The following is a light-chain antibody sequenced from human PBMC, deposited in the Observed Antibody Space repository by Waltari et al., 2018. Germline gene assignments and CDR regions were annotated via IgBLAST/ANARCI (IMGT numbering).Light chain of an antibody. Sequence: QSALTQPASVSGSPGQSITISCTATSSDVGDYKYVSWYQQHPGKVPKLLIYDVTNRPSVFSYRFSGSKSGYTASLTISGLQAEDEADYYCSSYTTRSTRVFGTGTKVTVL. CDR3: SSYTTRSTRV. CDR1: SSDVGDYKY. CDR2: DVT. V-gene: IGLV2-14*03. J-gene: IGLJ1*01.